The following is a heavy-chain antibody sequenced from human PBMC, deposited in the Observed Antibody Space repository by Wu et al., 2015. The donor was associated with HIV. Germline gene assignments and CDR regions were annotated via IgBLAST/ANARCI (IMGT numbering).Heavy chain of an antibody. CDR1: GGTFSSYV. CDR3: ARTIVGAQDGGYYYYGMDV. V-gene: IGHV1-69*13. Sequence: QVQLVQSGAEVKKPGSSVKVSCKASGGTFSSYVISWVRQAPGQGLEWMGRIIPIFGTANYAQKFQGRVTITADESTSTAYMELSSLRSEDTAVYYCARTIVGAQDGGYYYYGMDVWGQGTTVTVSS. CDR2: IIPIFGTA. J-gene: IGHJ6*02. D-gene: IGHD1-26*01.